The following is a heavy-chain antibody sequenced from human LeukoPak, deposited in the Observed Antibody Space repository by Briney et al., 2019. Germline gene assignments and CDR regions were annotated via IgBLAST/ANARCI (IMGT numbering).Heavy chain of an antibody. J-gene: IGHJ4*02. CDR2: INPNSGGT. CDR1: GYTFTDYY. Sequence: ASVKVSCKASGYTFTDYYMHWVRQAPGQGLEWMGWINPNSGGTNYAQKFQGRVTMTRDTSISTAYMDLSRLRSDDTAVYYCARETYYYDSSGYFIGRYFDYWGQGTLVTVSS. D-gene: IGHD3-22*01. CDR3: ARETYYYDSSGYFIGRYFDY. V-gene: IGHV1-2*02.